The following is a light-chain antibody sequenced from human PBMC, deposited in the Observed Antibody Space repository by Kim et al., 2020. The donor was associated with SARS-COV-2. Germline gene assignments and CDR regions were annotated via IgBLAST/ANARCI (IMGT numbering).Light chain of an antibody. V-gene: IGKV3-11*01. Sequence: VSSDLPWSQQSPGRAPRLLISLASDGATGIPARFGGSGFGTDFTLTISSLGPEDSAVYYCLQRNHWPLTFCGGTKVEIK. CDR2: LAS. J-gene: IGKJ4*01. CDR1: VSSD. CDR3: LQRNHWPLT.